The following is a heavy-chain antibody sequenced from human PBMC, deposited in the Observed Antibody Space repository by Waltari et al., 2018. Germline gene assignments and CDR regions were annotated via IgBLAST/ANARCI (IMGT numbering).Heavy chain of an antibody. CDR1: GGSFSGYY. Sequence: QVQLQQWGAGLLKPSETLSLTCAVYGGSFSGYYWSWIRQPPGKGLEWIGEINHSGSTNYNPSLKSRVTISVDKSKNQFSLKLSSVTAADTAVYYCAREDCARSSIAARPGYYYYGMDVWGQGTTVTVSS. CDR2: INHSGST. D-gene: IGHD6-6*01. J-gene: IGHJ6*02. CDR3: AREDCARSSIAARPGYYYYGMDV. V-gene: IGHV4-34*01.